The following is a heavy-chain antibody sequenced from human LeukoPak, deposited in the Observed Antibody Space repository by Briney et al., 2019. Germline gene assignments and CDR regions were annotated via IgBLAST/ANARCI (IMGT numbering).Heavy chain of an antibody. CDR3: ANCYYSSGYYHL. D-gene: IGHD3-22*01. J-gene: IGHJ4*02. V-gene: IGHV3-53*04. Sequence: GGSLRLSCAASGFTATSIYMSCVRQAPGKGLEWVSVIYSGGGTFYSDSVKGRFTISRHNSKNTLYLQMNSLRAEDTAVYYCANCYYSSGYYHLWGPGPLVTVSS. CDR1: GFTATSIY. CDR2: IYSGGGT.